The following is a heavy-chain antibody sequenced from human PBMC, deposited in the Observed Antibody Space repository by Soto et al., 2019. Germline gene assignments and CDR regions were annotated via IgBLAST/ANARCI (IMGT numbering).Heavy chain of an antibody. CDR3: ARDSPGYCTNGVCQGYYYYGMDV. Sequence: QVQLQESGPGLVKPSGTLSLTCAVSGGSISSSNWWSWVRQPPGKGLEWIGEIYHSGSTNYNPSHKSRVTISVDKSKNQFSLKLSSVTAADTAVYYCARDSPGYCTNGVCQGYYYYGMDVWGQGTTVTVSS. V-gene: IGHV4-4*02. CDR2: IYHSGST. D-gene: IGHD2-8*01. CDR1: GGSISSSNW. J-gene: IGHJ6*02.